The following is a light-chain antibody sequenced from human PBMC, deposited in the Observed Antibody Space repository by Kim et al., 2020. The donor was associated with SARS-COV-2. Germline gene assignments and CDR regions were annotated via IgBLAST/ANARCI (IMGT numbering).Light chain of an antibody. CDR3: HVWDSGVV. J-gene: IGLJ2*01. CDR2: RDR. V-gene: IGLV3-9*01. CDR1: NIDRNT. Sequence: VQTARSGSGRSNIDRNTENWYQRKPGQVLFHVIYRDRTGASGLPERFYGSNSGNPAILTISSAEVADDDDYYCHVWDSGVVFGGGTKLTVL.